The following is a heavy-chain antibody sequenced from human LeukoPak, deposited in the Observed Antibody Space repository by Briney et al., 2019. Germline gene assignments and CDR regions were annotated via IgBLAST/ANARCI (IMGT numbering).Heavy chain of an antibody. V-gene: IGHV1-69*06. J-gene: IGHJ3*02. CDR3: ARWRIYDILTGDDAFDI. CDR2: IIPIFGTA. CDR1: GGTFSSYA. Sequence: ASVKVSCKASGGTFSSYAISWVRQAPGQGLEWMGGIIPIFGTANYAQKFQGRVTITADKSTSTAYMELSSLRSEDTAVYYCARWRIYDILTGDDAFDIWGQGTMVTVSS. D-gene: IGHD3-9*01.